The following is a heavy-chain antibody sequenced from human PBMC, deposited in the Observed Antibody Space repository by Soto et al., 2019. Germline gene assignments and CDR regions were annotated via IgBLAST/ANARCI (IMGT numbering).Heavy chain of an antibody. CDR1: GGSISSGGYS. Sequence: SETLSLTCAVSGGSISSGGYSWSWIRQPPGKGLEWIGYIYHSGSTYYNPSLKSRVTISVDRSKNQFSLKLSSVTAADTAVYYCARDMGFGLSDYWGQGTLVTVSS. J-gene: IGHJ4*02. D-gene: IGHD3-10*01. V-gene: IGHV4-30-2*01. CDR2: IYHSGST. CDR3: ARDMGFGLSDY.